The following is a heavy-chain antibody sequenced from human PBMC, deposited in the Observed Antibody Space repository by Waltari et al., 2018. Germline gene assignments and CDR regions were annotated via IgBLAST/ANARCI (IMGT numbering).Heavy chain of an antibody. CDR3: SRSLDI. CDR2: INTDGGEK. Sequence: EVQLVESGGGLVQPGGSLRLSCVASGFTFSTSWMDWVRQAPGKGLEWVANINTDGGEKYYLDSVKGRFIISRDNAKKSVYLEMNSLRAEDTSVYYCSRSLDIWGRGTMVTISS. J-gene: IGHJ3*02. V-gene: IGHV3-7*01. CDR1: GFTFSTSW.